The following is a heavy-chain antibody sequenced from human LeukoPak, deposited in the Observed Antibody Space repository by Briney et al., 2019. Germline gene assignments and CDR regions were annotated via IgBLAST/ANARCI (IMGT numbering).Heavy chain of an antibody. Sequence: ASVKVSCKASGYTFTGYYMHWVRQAPGQGLEWMGWINPNSGGTNYAQKFQGWVTMTRDTSISTAYMELSRLRSDDTAVYYCARGTYYYGSGSSGYFDYWGQGTLVTVSS. D-gene: IGHD3-10*01. J-gene: IGHJ4*02. CDR3: ARGTYYYGSGSSGYFDY. CDR1: GYTFTGYY. V-gene: IGHV1-2*04. CDR2: INPNSGGT.